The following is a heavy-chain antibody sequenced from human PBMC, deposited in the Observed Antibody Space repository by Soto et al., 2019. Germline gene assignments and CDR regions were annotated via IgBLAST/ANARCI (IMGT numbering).Heavy chain of an antibody. CDR3: AKQSGYPWYFDY. D-gene: IGHD1-1*01. CDR1: GFTFNSYA. J-gene: IGHJ4*02. Sequence: GGSLRVSCAASGFTFNSYAMTWVRQAPGKGLEWVSAISHTGGTIYYADSVKGRFTISRDNSNNTLYLQMNSLRAEDTAVYFCAKQSGYPWYFDYWGQGTLVTVSS. CDR2: ISHTGGTI. V-gene: IGHV3-23*01.